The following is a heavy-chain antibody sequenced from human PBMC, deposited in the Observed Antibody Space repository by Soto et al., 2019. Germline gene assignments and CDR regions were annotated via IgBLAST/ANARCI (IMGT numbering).Heavy chain of an antibody. CDR2: ISGTGVNT. Sequence: EVQLLESGGGLVQPGGSLRLSCATSGFTFSNYGMAWVRQAPGKDLEWLSAISGTGVNTYYAESVKGRFTISRDNSKNTVYLQMNSLRAEDTAVFYRAKEGGHMQPFDYWGQGTLVTVSS. V-gene: IGHV3-23*01. D-gene: IGHD2-15*01. CDR3: AKEGGHMQPFDY. J-gene: IGHJ4*02. CDR1: GFTFSNYG.